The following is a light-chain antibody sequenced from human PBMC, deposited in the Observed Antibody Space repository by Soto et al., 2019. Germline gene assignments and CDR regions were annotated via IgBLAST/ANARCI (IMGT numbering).Light chain of an antibody. Sequence: DIQMTQSPSSLSASVGDKVTITCRASQGVSNYLAWYQQKPGKVPKLLIYVTSTLQSGVPSRFSGSGSGTEFTLTISRLQPEDVATYYCQKYNSAPWTFGQGTKVEIK. V-gene: IGKV1-27*01. CDR1: QGVSNY. J-gene: IGKJ1*01. CDR2: VTS. CDR3: QKYNSAPWT.